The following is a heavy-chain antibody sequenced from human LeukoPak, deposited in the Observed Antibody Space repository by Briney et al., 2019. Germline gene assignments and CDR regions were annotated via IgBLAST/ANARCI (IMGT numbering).Heavy chain of an antibody. CDR2: IKQDGSEK. J-gene: IGHJ4*02. Sequence: GGSLRLSCTASGFSFRTYNLHWVRQAPGKGLEWVANIKQDGSEKNYVDSVKGRFTISRDNAKNSLYLQMNSLRAEDSAMYYCARERYDFWNGYYPFDYWGQGALVTVSS. V-gene: IGHV3-7*01. CDR1: GFSFRTYN. CDR3: ARERYDFWNGYYPFDY. D-gene: IGHD3-3*01.